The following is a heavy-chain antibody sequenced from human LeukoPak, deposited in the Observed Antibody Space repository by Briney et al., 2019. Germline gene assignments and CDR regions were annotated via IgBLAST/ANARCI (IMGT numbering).Heavy chain of an antibody. CDR1: GGSISGYY. CDR2: IYYSGST. V-gene: IGHV4-59*01. D-gene: IGHD6-19*01. Sequence: SETLSLTCAVSGGSISGYYWSWIRQPPGKGLEWIGYIYYSGSTNYNPSLKSRVTISVDTSKNQFSLKLSSVTAADTAVYYCARVVAVAGPKGGFDIWGQGTMVTVSS. J-gene: IGHJ3*02. CDR3: ARVVAVAGPKGGFDI.